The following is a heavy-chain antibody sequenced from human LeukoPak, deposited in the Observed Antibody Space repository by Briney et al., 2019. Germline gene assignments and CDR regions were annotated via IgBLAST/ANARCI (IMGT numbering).Heavy chain of an antibody. J-gene: IGHJ4*02. CDR1: GGSFSGYY. Sequence: SETLSLTCAVYGGSFSGYYWSWIRQPPGKGLEWIGEINHSGSTNYNPSLKSRVTISVDTSKNQFSLKLSSVTAADTAVYYCARVGIAAAGTHEIDYWSQGTLVTVSS. CDR2: INHSGST. D-gene: IGHD6-13*01. CDR3: ARVGIAAAGTHEIDY. V-gene: IGHV4-34*01.